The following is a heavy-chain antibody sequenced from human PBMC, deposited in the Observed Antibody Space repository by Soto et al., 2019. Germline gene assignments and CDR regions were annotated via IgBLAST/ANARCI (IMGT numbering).Heavy chain of an antibody. Sequence: GGSLRLSCAASGFTFGSYWMHWVRQAPGKGLVWVSRINSDGSSTSYADSVKGRFTISRDNAKNTLYLQMNSLRAEDTAVYYCAVGPNWSVSFDYWGQGTLVTVSS. V-gene: IGHV3-74*01. CDR2: INSDGSST. D-gene: IGHD1-1*01. J-gene: IGHJ4*02. CDR1: GFTFGSYW. CDR3: AVGPNWSVSFDY.